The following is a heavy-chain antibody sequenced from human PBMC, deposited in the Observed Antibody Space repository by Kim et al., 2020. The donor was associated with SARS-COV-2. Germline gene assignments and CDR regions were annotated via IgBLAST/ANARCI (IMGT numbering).Heavy chain of an antibody. Sequence: GGSLRLSCAASGFTFDDYTMHWVRQAPGKGLEWVSLISWDGGSTYYADSVKGRFTISRDNSKNSLYLQMNSLRTEDTALYYCAKDNAPTLSGWYYFDFWGQGTMVTVSS. CDR1: GFTFDDYT. CDR2: ISWDGGST. V-gene: IGHV3-43*01. CDR3: AKDNAPTLSGWYYFDF. D-gene: IGHD6-19*01. J-gene: IGHJ4*02.